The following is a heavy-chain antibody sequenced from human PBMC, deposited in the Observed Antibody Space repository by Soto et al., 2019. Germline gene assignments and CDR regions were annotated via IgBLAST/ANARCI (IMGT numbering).Heavy chain of an antibody. V-gene: IGHV3-7*04. CDR3: ARGDYYDSSGPFSDAFDI. CDR2: IKPDGSEK. CDR1: GFTFSSHW. Sequence: QLVESGGGLVQPGGSLRLSCAASGFTFSSHWMSWVRQAPGKGLEWVANIKPDGSEKWYVDSVKGRFTISRDNAKNSLYLKLNSLGAGDTDGYYCARGDYYDSSGPFSDAFDIWGQGTMVTVSS. D-gene: IGHD3-22*01. J-gene: IGHJ3*02.